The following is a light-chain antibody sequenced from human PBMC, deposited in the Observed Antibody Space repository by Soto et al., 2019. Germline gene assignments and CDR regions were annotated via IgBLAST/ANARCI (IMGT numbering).Light chain of an antibody. CDR3: QQYGSSPRT. CDR2: AAS. V-gene: IGKV3-20*01. Sequence: EIVLTQSPGTLSLSPGERATLFCRASQTVRNNYLAWYQQRPGQAPRLLIYAASSRATGIPDRFSGSGSRTDFTLTISRLEPEDFAVYYCQQYGSSPRTFGRGTKVDIK. CDR1: QTVRNNY. J-gene: IGKJ1*01.